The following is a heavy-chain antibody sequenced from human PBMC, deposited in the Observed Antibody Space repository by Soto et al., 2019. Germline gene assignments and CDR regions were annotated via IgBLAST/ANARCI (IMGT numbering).Heavy chain of an antibody. V-gene: IGHV3-33*01. Sequence: QVQLVESGGGVVQPGRSLRLSCAASGFTFSSYGMHWVRQVPGKGLEWVAVIWYDGSNKYYVDSVKGRFTISRDNSKNTRYLRMNSLRAEDTGVYYCARDPCGNCYYCFDYWGQGTLVTVSS. CDR3: ARDPCGNCYYCFDY. J-gene: IGHJ4*02. CDR1: GFTFSSYG. D-gene: IGHD2-15*01. CDR2: IWYDGSNK.